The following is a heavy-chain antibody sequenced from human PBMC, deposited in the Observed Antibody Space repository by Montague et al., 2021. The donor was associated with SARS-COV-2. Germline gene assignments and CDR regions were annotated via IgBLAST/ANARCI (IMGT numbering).Heavy chain of an antibody. V-gene: IGHV4-59*01. J-gene: IGHJ6*02. Sequence: SETLSLTCTVSGGSISTYYWNWIRQFPGKGLEWIGYIDYSGSTNYNPSLQSRVIISVDRSKIQSSLKLNSVTAADTAIYYCARLPYDNSYGVDVWGQGTTVTVSS. CDR1: GGSISTYY. CDR3: ARLPYDNSYGVDV. CDR2: IDYSGST. D-gene: IGHD3-9*01.